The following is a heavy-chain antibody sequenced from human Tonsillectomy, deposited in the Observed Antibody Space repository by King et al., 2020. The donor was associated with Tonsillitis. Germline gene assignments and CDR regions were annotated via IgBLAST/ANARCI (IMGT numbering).Heavy chain of an antibody. J-gene: IGHJ6*03. CDR3: ARGVGLAYHYYYMDV. CDR1: GFIFSSYE. D-gene: IGHD6-19*01. V-gene: IGHV3-48*03. CDR2: FDFGGTTI. Sequence: VQLVESGGGLLPPGGSLRLSCAASGFIFSSYEMNWVRQAPGKALEWISYFDFGGTTIFYADSVRGRFTVSRDNAKNSLYLQMNSLRAEDTAVYYCARGVGLAYHYYYMDVWGKGTSVTVSS.